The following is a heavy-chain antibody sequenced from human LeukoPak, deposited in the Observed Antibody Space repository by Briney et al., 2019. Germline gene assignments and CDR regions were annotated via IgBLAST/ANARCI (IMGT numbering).Heavy chain of an antibody. CDR2: VYYSGST. CDR1: GGSISSYY. Sequence: SGTLSLTCTVSGGSISSYYWSWIRQPPGKGLEWIGYVYYSGSTSYNPSLKSRVTLSVDTSKNQFSLKLRSVTAADTAVYYCARPKEVDYYYYMDVWGKGTTVTVSS. J-gene: IGHJ6*03. CDR3: ARPKEVDYYYYMDV. V-gene: IGHV4-59*01. D-gene: IGHD2-2*01.